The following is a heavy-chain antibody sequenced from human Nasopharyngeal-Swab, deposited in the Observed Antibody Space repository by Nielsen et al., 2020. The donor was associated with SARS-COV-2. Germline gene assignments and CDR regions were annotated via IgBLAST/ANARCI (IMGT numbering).Heavy chain of an antibody. Sequence: GSLRLSCTVSGGSISSYYWSWIRQPPGKGLEWIGYIYYSGSTNYNPSLKSRVTMSVDTSKNQFSLKLSSVTAADTAVYYCARDKWGAEDAFDIWGQGTMVTVSS. D-gene: IGHD7-27*01. CDR3: ARDKWGAEDAFDI. J-gene: IGHJ3*02. CDR1: GGSISSYY. V-gene: IGHV4-59*12. CDR2: IYYSGST.